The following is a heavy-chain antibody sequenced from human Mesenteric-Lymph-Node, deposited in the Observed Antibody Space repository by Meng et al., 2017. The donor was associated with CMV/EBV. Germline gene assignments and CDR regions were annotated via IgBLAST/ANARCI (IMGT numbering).Heavy chain of an antibody. D-gene: IGHD5-24*01. CDR3: ARGGLPGSKDY. Sequence: LTCSVAGGSFSGYYWTWIRQPPGKGLEWIGEIYYSGSAKYNPSLESRVTISVGPSKNQFSLKLTSVTAADTAVYFCARGGLPGSKDYWGQGTLVTVSS. V-gene: IGHV4-34*01. J-gene: IGHJ4*02. CDR1: GGSFSGYY. CDR2: IYYSGSA.